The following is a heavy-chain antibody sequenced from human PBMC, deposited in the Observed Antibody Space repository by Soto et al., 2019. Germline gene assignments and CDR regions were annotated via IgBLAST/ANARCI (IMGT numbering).Heavy chain of an antibody. J-gene: IGHJ4*02. CDR1: GFTFTSSA. CDR2: IVVGSGHT. V-gene: IGHV1-58*02. D-gene: IGHD2-15*01. Sequence: SVKVSCKASGFTFTSSAIQWVRQARGQRLEWIGWIVVGSGHTNYAQKFQERVTITRDMSTSTAYMELSSLRSEDTAVYYCAADSRYCSGGNCEDFWGPGTLVTVSS. CDR3: AADSRYCSGGNCEDF.